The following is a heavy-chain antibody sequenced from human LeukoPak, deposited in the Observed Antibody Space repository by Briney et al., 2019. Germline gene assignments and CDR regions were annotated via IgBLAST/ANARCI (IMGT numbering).Heavy chain of an antibody. CDR3: AREYYYGSGSYYGAFDI. D-gene: IGHD3-10*01. CDR2: INTNTGNP. V-gene: IGHV7-4-1*02. CDR1: GYTFTSYA. J-gene: IGHJ3*02. Sequence: ASVKVSCKASGYTFTSYAMNWVRQAPGQGLEWMGWINTNTGNPTYAQGFTGRFVFSLDTSVSTAYLQISSLKAEDTAVYYCAREYYYGSGSYYGAFDIWGQGTMVTVSS.